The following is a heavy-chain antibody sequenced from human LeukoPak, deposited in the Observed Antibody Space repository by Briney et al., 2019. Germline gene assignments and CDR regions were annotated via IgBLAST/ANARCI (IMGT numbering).Heavy chain of an antibody. J-gene: IGHJ4*02. CDR3: ASIPSAGSSSTTRRFWY. Sequence: GRSLRLSCAASGFTFSSYGMHWVRQAPGKGLEWVAVISYDGSNKYYADSVKGRFTISRDNSKNTLYLQMNSLRAEDTAVYYCASIPSAGSSSTTRRFWYWGQGTLVTVSS. CDR1: GFTFSSYG. CDR2: ISYDGSNK. D-gene: IGHD2-2*01. V-gene: IGHV3-30*03.